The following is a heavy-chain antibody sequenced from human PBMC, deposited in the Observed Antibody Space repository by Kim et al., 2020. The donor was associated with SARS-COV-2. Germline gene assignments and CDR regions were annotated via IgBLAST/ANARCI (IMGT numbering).Heavy chain of an antibody. J-gene: IGHJ6*02. CDR3: ARDPCSRLRGVTYSYYGMDV. CDR1: GFTFSSCA. D-gene: IGHD3-10*01. V-gene: IGHV3-30-3*01. CDR2: ISYDGSNK. Sequence: GGSLRLSCAASGFTFSSCAIPWVRQAPGKGLEWVAVISYDGSNKNYADSVKGRFTISRDNSKNTPYLQMNSLRAEDTALYYCARDPCSRLRGVTYSYYGMDVWGQGTTVTVSS.